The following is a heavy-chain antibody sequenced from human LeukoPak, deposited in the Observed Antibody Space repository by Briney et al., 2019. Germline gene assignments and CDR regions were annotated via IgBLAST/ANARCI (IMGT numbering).Heavy chain of an antibody. CDR2: IYPGDSDT. D-gene: IGHD3-22*01. Sequence: GESLKISCKGSGYSFTSYWIGWVRQMPGKGLEWMGIIYPGDSDTRYSPSFQGQVTISADKSISTAYLQWNSLKASDTAMYYCARLATMIVGQNAFGIWGQGTMVTVSS. J-gene: IGHJ3*02. CDR3: ARLATMIVGQNAFGI. CDR1: GYSFTSYW. V-gene: IGHV5-51*01.